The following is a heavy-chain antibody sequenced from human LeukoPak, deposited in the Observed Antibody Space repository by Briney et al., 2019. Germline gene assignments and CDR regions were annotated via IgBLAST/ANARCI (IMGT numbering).Heavy chain of an antibody. D-gene: IGHD3-9*01. Sequence: SETLSLTCTVSGGSISSGVYYWSWIRQPPGKGLEWIGYIYYSGSTYYNPSLKSRVTISVDTSKNQFSLKLSSVTAADTAVYYCARDGPDILTGYYFFDYWGQGTLVTVSS. V-gene: IGHV4-30-4*01. CDR3: ARDGPDILTGYYFFDY. CDR1: GGSISSGVYY. CDR2: IYYSGST. J-gene: IGHJ4*02.